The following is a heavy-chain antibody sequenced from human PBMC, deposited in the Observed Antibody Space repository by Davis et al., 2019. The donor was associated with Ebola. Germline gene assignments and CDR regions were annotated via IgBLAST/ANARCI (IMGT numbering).Heavy chain of an antibody. V-gene: IGHV3-23*01. J-gene: IGHJ3*01. Sequence: GGSLRLSCSASGFIFSTYVMSWVRQAPGKGLEWVSTYGTGADTYYADSVKGRFTISRDNSKNTLYLQMNGLRVEDTAIYCAKDNRNIWSEVWGQGTMVTVSS. CDR3: AKDNRNIWSEV. D-gene: IGHD2/OR15-2a*01. CDR1: GFIFSTYV. CDR2: GTGADT.